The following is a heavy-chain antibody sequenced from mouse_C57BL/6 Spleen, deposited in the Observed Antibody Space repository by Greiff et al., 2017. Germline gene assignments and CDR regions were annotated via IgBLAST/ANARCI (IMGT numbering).Heavy chain of an antibody. V-gene: IGHV1-52*01. CDR3: ARGGDYEEFAD. D-gene: IGHD2-4*01. CDR1: GYTFTSYW. CDR2: IDPSDSET. Sequence: QVQLQQPGAELVRPGSSVKLSCKASGYTFTSYWMHWVKQRPIQGLEWIGNIDPSDSETHYNQKFKDKATLTVAKSSSTAYMQLSSLTSEDSAVYYCARGGDYEEFADWGQGTLVTVSA. J-gene: IGHJ3*01.